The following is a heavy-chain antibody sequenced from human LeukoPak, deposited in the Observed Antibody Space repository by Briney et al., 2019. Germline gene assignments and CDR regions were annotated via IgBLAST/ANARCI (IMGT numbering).Heavy chain of an antibody. CDR2: ISGSGGST. CDR1: GFTFSSYA. CDR3: AKAQGWNYENWFDP. Sequence: GGSLRLSCAASGFTFSSYAMSWVRQAPGKGLEWVSAISGSGGSTYYADSAKGRFTISRDNSKNTLYLQMNSLRAEDTAVYYCAKAQGWNYENWFDPWGQGTLVTVSS. V-gene: IGHV3-23*01. D-gene: IGHD1-7*01. J-gene: IGHJ5*02.